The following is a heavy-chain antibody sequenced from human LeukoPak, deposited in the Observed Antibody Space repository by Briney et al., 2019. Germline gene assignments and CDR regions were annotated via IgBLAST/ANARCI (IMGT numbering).Heavy chain of an antibody. CDR1: GFTFSTYA. V-gene: IGHV3-30*04. CDR3: ARAINSAWHNIDY. CDR2: ISYHGSDK. D-gene: IGHD2/OR15-2a*01. Sequence: PGGSLRLSCVAYGFTFSTYAMHWVRQAPGKGLEWVAVISYHGSDKYYVDSVKGRFTISRDNSKNTLYLQMNSLRTEDTAVFYCARAINSAWHNIDYWGQGTMVTVSS. J-gene: IGHJ4*02.